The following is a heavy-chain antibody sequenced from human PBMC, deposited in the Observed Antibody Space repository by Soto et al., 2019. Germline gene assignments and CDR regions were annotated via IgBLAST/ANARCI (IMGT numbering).Heavy chain of an antibody. Sequence: QLLQSGGGLVQPGGSLTLSCAASGFTFGTTDMSWVRQAPGEGLEWVSTIDGSGGITYYADSVKGRFTISRDNSRNTVYLQMNSLRGDDTAMYYWVKNSGWCITWGQGALVTVSS. CDR3: VKNSGWCIT. D-gene: IGHD6-19*01. J-gene: IGHJ5*02. CDR1: GFTFGTTD. V-gene: IGHV3-23*01. CDR2: IDGSGGIT.